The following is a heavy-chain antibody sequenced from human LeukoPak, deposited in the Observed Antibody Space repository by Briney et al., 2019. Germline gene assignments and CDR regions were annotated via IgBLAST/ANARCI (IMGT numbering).Heavy chain of an antibody. D-gene: IGHD6-13*01. CDR1: GFTFSSYA. CDR2: ISGSGGST. CDR3: ARGKGDSTYRPFGP. V-gene: IGHV3-23*01. J-gene: IGHJ5*02. Sequence: GGSLRLSCAASGFTFSSYAMSWVRQAPGKGLEWVSAISGSGGSTYYADSVKGRFTISRDNSKNTLYLQMNSLRAEDTAVYYCARGKGDSTYRPFGPWGQGSLVTVSS.